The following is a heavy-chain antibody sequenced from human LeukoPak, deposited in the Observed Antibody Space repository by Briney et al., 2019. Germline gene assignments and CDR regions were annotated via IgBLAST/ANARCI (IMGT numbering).Heavy chain of an antibody. CDR1: GFTFSSYE. J-gene: IGHJ5*02. D-gene: IGHD2-8*02. CDR2: ISSSGSTI. Sequence: GGSLRLSCAASGFTFSSYEMNWVRQAPGKGLEWVSYISSSGSTIYYADSVKGRFTISRDNAKNSLYLQMNNLRAEDTAVYYCARDLGYCSGDVCCPAWFDPWGQGTLVTVSS. V-gene: IGHV3-48*03. CDR3: ARDLGYCSGDVCCPAWFDP.